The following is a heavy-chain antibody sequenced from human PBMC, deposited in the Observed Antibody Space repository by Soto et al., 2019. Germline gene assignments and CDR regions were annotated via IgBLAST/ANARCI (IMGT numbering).Heavy chain of an antibody. V-gene: IGHV1-69*01. D-gene: IGHD2-2*01. CDR1: GGTFGSYA. Sequence: QVQLVQSGAEVKKPGSSVKVSCKASGGTFGSYAITWVRRAPGQGLEWLGGIIPILNSPVYAQKFKARVVITADEITNTAYMELNSLRFDDTAVYYCAREAPYCTSATCPKFYDMDVWGQGTTVTVAS. CDR3: AREAPYCTSATCPKFYDMDV. J-gene: IGHJ6*02. CDR2: IIPILNSP.